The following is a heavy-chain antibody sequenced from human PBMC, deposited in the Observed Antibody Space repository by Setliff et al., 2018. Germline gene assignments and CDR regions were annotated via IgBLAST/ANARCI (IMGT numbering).Heavy chain of an antibody. CDR2: IWFDGSNH. CDR3: AKESGAHYFYYYYMDV. V-gene: IGHV3-33*06. Sequence: GGSLRLSCAASGFNFSSYGMHWVRQAPGKGLEWVAAIWFDGSNHYYVDSVKGRFIISRDNSKNTLYLQMNSLRAEDAAVYFCAKESGAHYFYYYYMDVWGKGTTVTVSS. CDR1: GFNFSSYG. J-gene: IGHJ6*03. D-gene: IGHD2-15*01.